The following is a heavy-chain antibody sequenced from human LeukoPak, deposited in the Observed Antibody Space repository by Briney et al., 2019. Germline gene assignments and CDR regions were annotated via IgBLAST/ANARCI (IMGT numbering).Heavy chain of an antibody. CDR2: IDGSHSTI. CDR1: GFTFSSYS. CDR3: AREEWELPVFDY. V-gene: IGHV3-48*01. Sequence: RTGGSLRLSCAASGFTFSSYSMNWVRQAPGKGLEWISYIDGSHSTIYYADSVKGRFTISRDNSKNTLYLQMNSLRAEDTAVYYCAREEWELPVFDYWGQGTLVTVSS. J-gene: IGHJ4*02. D-gene: IGHD1-26*01.